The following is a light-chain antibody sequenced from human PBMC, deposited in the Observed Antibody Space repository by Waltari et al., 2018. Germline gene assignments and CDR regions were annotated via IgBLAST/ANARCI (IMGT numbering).Light chain of an antibody. CDR3: SSYTSSSTVV. CDR1: SSAVGGYNY. V-gene: IGLV2-14*01. CDR2: EVS. Sequence: QSALTQPASVSGSPGPSITLSCTGTSSAVGGYNYVSWYQQHPGKAPKLMIYEVSNRPSGVSNRFSGSKSGNTASLTISGLQAEDEADYYCSSYTSSSTVVFGGGTKLTVL. J-gene: IGLJ2*01.